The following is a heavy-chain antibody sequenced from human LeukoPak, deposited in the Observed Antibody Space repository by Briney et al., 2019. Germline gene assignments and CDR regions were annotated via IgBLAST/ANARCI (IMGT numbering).Heavy chain of an antibody. CDR1: GYTFTGYY. Sequence: ASVKVSCKASGYTFTGYYMHLVRQAPGLGLEWMGRINPNSGGTNYAQKFQGRVTMTRDTSISTAYMELSRLRSDDTAVYYCAAGGGSGWFSAPFDPWGQGTLVTVSS. CDR3: AAGGGSGWFSAPFDP. V-gene: IGHV1-2*06. D-gene: IGHD6-19*01. J-gene: IGHJ5*02. CDR2: INPNSGGT.